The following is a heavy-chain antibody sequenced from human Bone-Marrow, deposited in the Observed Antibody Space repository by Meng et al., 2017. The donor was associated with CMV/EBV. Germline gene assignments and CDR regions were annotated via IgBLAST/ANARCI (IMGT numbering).Heavy chain of an antibody. CDR3: ATGARLVHYFDY. V-gene: IGHV3-30*02. D-gene: IGHD6-19*01. CDR1: GFTFSSYG. J-gene: IGHJ4*02. CDR2: IRYDGSNK. Sequence: GRSLRLSCAASGFTFSSYGMHWVRQAPGKGLEWVAFIRYDGSNKYYADSVKGRFTISRDNSKNTLYLQMNSLRAEDTAVYYCATGARLVHYFDYWGQGTLVTVSS.